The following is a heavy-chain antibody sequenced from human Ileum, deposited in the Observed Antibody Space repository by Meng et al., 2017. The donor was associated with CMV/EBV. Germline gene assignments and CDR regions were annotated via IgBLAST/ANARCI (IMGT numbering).Heavy chain of an antibody. CDR3: TKDRGNYIVDF. CDR1: RGSITSDGHY. V-gene: IGHV4-39*07. D-gene: IGHD1-26*01. Sequence: QLQLQESGPGLVKPSETLSLICSVSRGSITSDGHYWGWIRQPPGKGLEWIGSIYYTGATFYNPSLKSRITVSIDTSKNQFSLNLRSMTAADTAVYYCTKDRGNYIVDFWGQGTLVTVSS. CDR2: IYYTGAT. J-gene: IGHJ4*02.